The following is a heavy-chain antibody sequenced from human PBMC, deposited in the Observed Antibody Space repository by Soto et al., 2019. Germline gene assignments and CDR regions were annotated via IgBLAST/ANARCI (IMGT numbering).Heavy chain of an antibody. J-gene: IGHJ5*02. D-gene: IGHD3-10*01. Sequence: QVQLQESGPGLVKPSEILSPTCTVSGGSISSDYWNWIRQPPGKGLEWIGYVYHSWSTKYNPSLKSRVTISVDTSKNQLSLKLSSVTAADTAVYYCARFGTSPNGNWFDPWGQGTLVTVSS. CDR3: ARFGTSPNGNWFDP. CDR2: VYHSWST. CDR1: GGSISSDY. V-gene: IGHV4-59*01.